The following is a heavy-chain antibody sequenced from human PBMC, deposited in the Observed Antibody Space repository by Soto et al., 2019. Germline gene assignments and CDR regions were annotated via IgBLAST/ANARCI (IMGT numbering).Heavy chain of an antibody. CDR2: IYYSGST. Sequence: PSETLSLTCTVSGGSISSSSYYWGWIRQPPGKGLEWIGSIYYSGSTYYNPSLKSRVTISVDTSKNQFSLKLSSVTAADTAVYYCARATVTTVFSYYYYYGMDVWGQGTTVS. J-gene: IGHJ6*02. D-gene: IGHD4-17*01. CDR1: GGSISSSSYY. CDR3: ARATVTTVFSYYYYYGMDV. V-gene: IGHV4-39*01.